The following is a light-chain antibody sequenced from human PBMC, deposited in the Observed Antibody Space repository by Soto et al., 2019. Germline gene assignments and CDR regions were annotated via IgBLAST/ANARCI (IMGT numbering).Light chain of an antibody. CDR2: DVS. V-gene: IGLV2-14*01. Sequence: QSALTQPASVSGSPGQSITISCTGTSSDVGAYNYVSWFQQYPGKAPKLMIYDVSNRPSGVSNRFSGSKSGNTASLTISGLQAEDEADYYCCSYTSSGTYVFGTGTKVTVL. J-gene: IGLJ1*01. CDR1: SSDVGAYNY. CDR3: CSYTSSGTYV.